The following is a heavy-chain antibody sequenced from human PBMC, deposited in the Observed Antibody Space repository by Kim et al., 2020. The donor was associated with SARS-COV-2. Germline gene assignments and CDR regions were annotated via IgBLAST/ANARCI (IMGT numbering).Heavy chain of an antibody. CDR1: GFTVSSNY. V-gene: IGHV3-53*01. Sequence: GGSLRLSCAAYGFTVSSNYMNWVRQAPGKGLEWVSSLYSGGSTHYADSVKGRFTISRDTSKNTLYLQMNSLRAEDTAVYYCARGRNGLYHFDYWGQGTLVTVSS. J-gene: IGHJ4*02. D-gene: IGHD3-3*01. CDR2: LYSGGST. CDR3: ARGRNGLYHFDY.